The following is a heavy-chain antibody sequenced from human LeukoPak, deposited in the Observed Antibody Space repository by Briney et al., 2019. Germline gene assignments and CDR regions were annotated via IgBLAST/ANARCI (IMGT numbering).Heavy chain of an antibody. D-gene: IGHD3-22*01. J-gene: IGHJ4*02. CDR1: GFSFSSYS. V-gene: IGHV3-21*04. CDR2: ISSSSSYI. Sequence: GGSLRLSCAASGFSFSSYSMNWVRQAPGKGLEWVSSISSSSSYIYYADSVKGRFTISRDNAKNSLYLQMDSLRAEDTALYYCARSYYDSSGYFGYFDYWGQGTLVTVSS. CDR3: ARSYYDSSGYFGYFDY.